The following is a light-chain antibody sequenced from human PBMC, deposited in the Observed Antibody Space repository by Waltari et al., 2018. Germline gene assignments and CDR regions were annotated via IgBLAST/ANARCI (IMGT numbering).Light chain of an antibody. J-gene: IGKJ1*01. CDR2: TAS. CDR3: QQYNSYSRT. V-gene: IGKV1-5*03. CDR1: QSISSW. Sequence: DIQMTQSPSTLSASVGDRVTITCRASQSISSWLAWYQPKPGKAPKLPIDTASSLECGVPSRFSGSGSETEFTLTISSLQPDDFATYYCQQYNSYSRTFGQGTKVEIK.